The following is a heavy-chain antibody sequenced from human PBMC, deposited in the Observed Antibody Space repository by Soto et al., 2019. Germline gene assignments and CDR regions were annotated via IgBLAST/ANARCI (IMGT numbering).Heavy chain of an antibody. D-gene: IGHD3-10*01. J-gene: IGHJ5*02. CDR2: INHSGST. CDR1: DGSFSGYY. CDR3: ARRTGLLWFGELLYWFDP. Sequence: SETLSLTCAVYDGSFSGYYWSWIRQPPGKGLEWIGEINHSGSTNYNPSLKSRVTISVDTSKNQFSLKLSSMTAADTAVYYCARRTGLLWFGELLYWFDPRGQGTLVTVSS. V-gene: IGHV4-34*01.